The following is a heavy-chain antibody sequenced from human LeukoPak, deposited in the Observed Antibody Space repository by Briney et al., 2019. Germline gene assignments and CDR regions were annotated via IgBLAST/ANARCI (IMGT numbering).Heavy chain of an antibody. V-gene: IGHV3-21*01. Sequence: GGSLRLSCAPSGFTFSNYAMSWVRQAPGKGLEWVSSISSSSSYIYYADSVKGRFTISRDNAKNSLYLQMNSLRAEDTAVYYCARDLRTDIVVVPAAMRHYYYGMDVWGQGTTVTVSS. CDR1: GFTFSNYA. D-gene: IGHD2-2*01. CDR2: ISSSSSYI. CDR3: ARDLRTDIVVVPAAMRHYYYGMDV. J-gene: IGHJ6*02.